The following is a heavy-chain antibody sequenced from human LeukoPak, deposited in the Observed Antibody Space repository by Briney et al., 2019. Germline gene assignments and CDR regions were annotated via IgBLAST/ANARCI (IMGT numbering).Heavy chain of an antibody. D-gene: IGHD2-15*01. CDR3: LGGVAPYCSGGSCYTTGNWFDP. CDR2: IYYSGST. CDR1: GGSISSSSYY. Sequence: ASETLSLTCTVTGGSISSSSYYWGWIRQPPGKGLEWIGSIYYSGSTYYNPSLKSRVTISVDTSKNQFSLKLSSVTAADTAVYYCLGGVAPYCSGGSCYTTGNWFDPWGQGTLVTVSS. V-gene: IGHV4-39*01. J-gene: IGHJ5*02.